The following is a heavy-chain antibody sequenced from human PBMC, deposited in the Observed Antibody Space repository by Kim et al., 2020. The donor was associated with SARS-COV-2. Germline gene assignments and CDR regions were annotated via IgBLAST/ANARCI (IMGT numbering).Heavy chain of an antibody. Sequence: SETLSLTCTVSSDSISSYYWSWIRQLPGKGLEWIGYIFHSGSTNYNPSLKSRVTISWDTSRNQFSLDLPSVSDADTAVYYCARSEGRASWHQFDYWGQGILVTVSS. CDR1: SDSISSYY. CDR3: ARSEGRASWHQFDY. V-gene: IGHV4-59*01. CDR2: IFHSGST. J-gene: IGHJ4*02.